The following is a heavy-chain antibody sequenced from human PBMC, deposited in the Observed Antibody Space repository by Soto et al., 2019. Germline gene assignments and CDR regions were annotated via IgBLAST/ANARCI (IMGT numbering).Heavy chain of an antibody. D-gene: IGHD1-26*01. J-gene: IGHJ2*01. CDR1: GYTFTSYA. CDR2: INAGNGNT. V-gene: IGHV1-3*01. Sequence: GASGKVSCKASGYTFTSYAMHWVRQAPGQGLEWMGWINAGNGNTKYSQKFQGRVTITRDTSASTAYMELSSLRSEDTAVYYCARGGSLYWYFDLWGRGTLVTVSS. CDR3: ARGGSLYWYFDL.